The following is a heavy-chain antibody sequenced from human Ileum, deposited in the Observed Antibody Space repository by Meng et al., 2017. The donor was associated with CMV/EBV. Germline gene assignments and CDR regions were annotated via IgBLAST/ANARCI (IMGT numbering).Heavy chain of an antibody. D-gene: IGHD3-9*01. J-gene: IGHJ3*02. CDR2: INPKNGDT. CDR1: GYTFTDYY. Sequence: ASVKVSCKASGYTFTDYYIHWVRQAPGQGLEWMGWINPKNGDTNYKLRFRGRVTLTRDTSISTAYMDLTRLRSDDTAVYYCAKDFESFNAIWDAFDMWGQGTMVTVSS. V-gene: IGHV1-2*02. CDR3: AKDFESFNAIWDAFDM.